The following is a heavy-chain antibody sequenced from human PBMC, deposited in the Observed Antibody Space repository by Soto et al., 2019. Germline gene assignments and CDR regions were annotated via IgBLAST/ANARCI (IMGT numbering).Heavy chain of an antibody. CDR3: VRIQLGYDAFDI. D-gene: IGHD6-6*01. CDR2: ISSSSSYI. CDR1: GFTFSSYS. J-gene: IGHJ3*02. V-gene: IGHV3-21*01. Sequence: GGSLRLSCAASGFTFSSYSMNWVRQAPGKGLEWVSSISSSSSYIYYADSVKGRFTISRDNAKSSLYLQMNSLRAEDTAVYYCVRIQLGYDAFDIWGQGTMVTVSS.